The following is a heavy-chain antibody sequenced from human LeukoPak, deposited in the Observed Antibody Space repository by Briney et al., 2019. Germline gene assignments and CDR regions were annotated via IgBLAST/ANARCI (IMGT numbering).Heavy chain of an antibody. Sequence: ASVKVSCKASGYTFTSYAMHWVRQAPEQRLEWMGWINAGNGNTKYSQKFQGRVTITRDTSASTAYMELSSLRSEDTAVYYCARRQLVRDAFDIWGQGTMVTVSS. V-gene: IGHV1-3*01. CDR2: INAGNGNT. D-gene: IGHD6-13*01. CDR3: ARRQLVRDAFDI. J-gene: IGHJ3*02. CDR1: GYTFTSYA.